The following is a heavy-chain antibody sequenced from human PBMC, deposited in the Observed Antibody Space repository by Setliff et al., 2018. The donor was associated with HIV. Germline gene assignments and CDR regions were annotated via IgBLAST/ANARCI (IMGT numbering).Heavy chain of an antibody. V-gene: IGHV4-61*02. J-gene: IGHJ6*03. Sequence: SETLSLTCTVSGGSISSGSYYWSWIRQPAGKGLEWIGRIYTSGSTNYNPSLKSRVTISVDTSKNQFSLKLRAVTAADTAVYYCARETYYYDNPQYYYYYMDVWGKGTTVTVSS. CDR1: GGSISSGSYY. D-gene: IGHD3-22*01. CDR3: ARETYYYDNPQYYYYYMDV. CDR2: IYTSGST.